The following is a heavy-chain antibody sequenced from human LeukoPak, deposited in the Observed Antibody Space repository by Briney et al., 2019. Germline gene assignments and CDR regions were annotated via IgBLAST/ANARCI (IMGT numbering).Heavy chain of an antibody. V-gene: IGHV1-69*13. CDR3: ARDPRLNYDFWSGYGYYYYYYMDV. J-gene: IGHJ6*03. D-gene: IGHD3-3*01. Sequence: ASVKVSCKASGGTFSSYAISWVRQAPGQGLEWMGGIIPIFGTANYAQKFQGRVTITADESTSTAYMELSSLRSEDTAVYYCARDPRLNYDFWSGYGYYYYYYMDVWGKGTTVTVSS. CDR2: IIPIFGTA. CDR1: GGTFSSYA.